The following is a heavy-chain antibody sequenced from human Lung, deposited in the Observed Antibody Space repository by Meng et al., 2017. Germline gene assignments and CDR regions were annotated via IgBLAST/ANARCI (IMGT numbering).Heavy chain of an antibody. D-gene: IGHD4-11*01. Sequence: VQSKQWCAGLLKPSGTLSLTCVVSGGSFSDYYWSWIRQPPGKGLEWIGEINHSGSTNYNPSLESRATISVDTSQNNLSLKLSSVTAADSAVYYCARGPTTMAHDFDYWGQGTLVTVSS. J-gene: IGHJ4*02. CDR3: ARGPTTMAHDFDY. CDR2: INHSGST. V-gene: IGHV4-34*01. CDR1: GGSFSDYY.